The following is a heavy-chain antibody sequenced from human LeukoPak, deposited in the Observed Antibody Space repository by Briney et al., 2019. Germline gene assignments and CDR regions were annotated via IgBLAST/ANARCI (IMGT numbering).Heavy chain of an antibody. J-gene: IGHJ6*02. Sequence: GESLKISCKGSAYSFTSYWIGWLRQMAGKGLVWMVIIYPGDSDTRYSPSFQGQVTISADKSISTAYLQWSSLKASDTAMYYCARGLERTGYYYYGMDVWGQGTTVTVSS. D-gene: IGHD3-22*01. CDR3: ARGLERTGYYYYGMDV. CDR2: IYPGDSDT. V-gene: IGHV5-51*01. CDR1: AYSFTSYW.